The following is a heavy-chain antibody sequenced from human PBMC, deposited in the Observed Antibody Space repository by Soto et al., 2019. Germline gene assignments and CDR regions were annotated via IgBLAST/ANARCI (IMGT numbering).Heavy chain of an antibody. J-gene: IGHJ3*02. Sequence: HPGGSLRLSCAASGSTFSSYAMSWVRQAPGKGLEWVSAISGSGGSTYYADSVKGRFTISRDNSKNTLYLQMNSLRAEDTAVYYCAKAWLRYFDWLYPDAFGIWGQGTMVTVSS. D-gene: IGHD3-9*01. CDR2: ISGSGGST. V-gene: IGHV3-23*01. CDR3: AKAWLRYFDWLYPDAFGI. CDR1: GSTFSSYA.